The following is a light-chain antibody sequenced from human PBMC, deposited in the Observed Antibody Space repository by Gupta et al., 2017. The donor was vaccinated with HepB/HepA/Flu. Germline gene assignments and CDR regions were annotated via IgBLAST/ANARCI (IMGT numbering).Light chain of an antibody. Sequence: DIVLTQSPLSLPVTPGEPASISCRSSQSLLHGNGHNYLDWYLQRPGQSPQLLIYLGSNRASGVTDMFSGSGSGTDFTLKISRVEAEDVGVYYCMQALQTPPYSFSQGTKLEIK. CDR3: MQALQTPPYS. V-gene: IGKV2-28*01. J-gene: IGKJ2*03. CDR2: LGS. CDR1: QSLLHGNGHNY.